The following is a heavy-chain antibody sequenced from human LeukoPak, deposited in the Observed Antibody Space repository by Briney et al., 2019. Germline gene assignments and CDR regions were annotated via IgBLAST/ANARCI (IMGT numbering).Heavy chain of an antibody. CDR3: ATGYSGYHSNYYYMDV. J-gene: IGHJ6*03. CDR1: GFIFSSYS. D-gene: IGHD5-12*01. V-gene: IGHV3-21*01. Sequence: GGSLRLSCAASGFIFSSYSMNWVRQAPGKGLEWVSSISSSSSDIYYVDSVKGRFTISRDNSKNSLYLQMNSLRAEDTAVYYCATGYSGYHSNYYYMDVWGKGTTVTVSS. CDR2: ISSSSSDI.